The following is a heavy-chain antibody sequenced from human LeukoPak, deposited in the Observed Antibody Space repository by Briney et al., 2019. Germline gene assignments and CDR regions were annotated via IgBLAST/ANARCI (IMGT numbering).Heavy chain of an antibody. Sequence: GGSLRLSCAASGFTFSSYEMNWVRQAPGKGLEWVSYISGSGSTIYYADSVKGRFTISGDNAKNSLCLQMNSLRAEDTAVYYCARGLAVAGDGSWFDPWGQGTLVTVSS. CDR1: GFTFSSYE. CDR2: ISGSGSTI. J-gene: IGHJ5*02. CDR3: ARGLAVAGDGSWFDP. D-gene: IGHD6-19*01. V-gene: IGHV3-48*03.